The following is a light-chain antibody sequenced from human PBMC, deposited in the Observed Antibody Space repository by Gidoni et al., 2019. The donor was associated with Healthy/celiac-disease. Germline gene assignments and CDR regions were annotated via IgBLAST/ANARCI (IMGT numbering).Light chain of an antibody. CDR1: QSISSS. CDR3: QQSYSTPPGLT. CDR2: AAS. V-gene: IGKV1-39*01. J-gene: IGKJ4*01. Sequence: DIKMTQSPSSLSASVGDRVTITCRASQSISSSLNWYQQKPGKAPKLLIYAASSLQSGVPSRFSGSGSGTDFTLTISSLQPEDFATYYCQQSYSTPPGLTFGGGTKVEIK.